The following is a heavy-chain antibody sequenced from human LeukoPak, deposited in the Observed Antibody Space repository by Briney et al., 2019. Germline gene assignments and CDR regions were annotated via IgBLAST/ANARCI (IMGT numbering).Heavy chain of an antibody. V-gene: IGHV3-9*01. CDR3: AKDSGGFPYDPFDY. CDR1: GFTFSSYG. CDR2: ISWNSGSI. J-gene: IGHJ4*02. D-gene: IGHD3-3*01. Sequence: QTGGSLRLSCAASGFTFSSYGMHWVRQAPGKGLEWVSGISWNSGSIGYADSVKGRFTISRDNAKNSLYLQMNSLRAEDTALYYCAKDSGGFPYDPFDYWGQGTLVTVSS.